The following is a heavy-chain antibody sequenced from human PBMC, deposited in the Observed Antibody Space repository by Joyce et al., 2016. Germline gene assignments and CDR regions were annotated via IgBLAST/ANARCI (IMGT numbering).Heavy chain of an antibody. CDR3: ARDKLQAVPDARYDS. CDR1: GFAVTSSQ. Sequence: EVQLVDSGGGLVQPGGSLTLSCAASGFAVTSSQMRWVRQAPGKGLEWVSMIYSDDTTYYADSVKGRFTISRDISKNKVFLEMNSLGLEDTAVYYCARDKLQAVPDARYDSWGQGTLVSVSS. CDR2: IYSDDTT. V-gene: IGHV3-66*02. D-gene: IGHD6-19*01. J-gene: IGHJ4*02.